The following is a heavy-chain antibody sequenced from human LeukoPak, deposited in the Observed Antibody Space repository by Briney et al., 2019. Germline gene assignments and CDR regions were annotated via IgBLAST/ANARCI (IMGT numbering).Heavy chain of an antibody. V-gene: IGHV4-31*09. CDR3: ANRDYSETSGYYWSWFDP. CDR1: GGSISSGGYY. D-gene: IGHD3-22*01. CDR2: IYYSGST. J-gene: IGHJ5*02. Sequence: SETLSLTCTVSGGSISSGGYYWSWIRQHPGKGLEWIGYIYYSGSTYYNPSLKSRVTMSVDKSKNQFSLKLSSVTAADTALYYCANRDYSETSGYYWSWFDPWGQGTLVTVSS.